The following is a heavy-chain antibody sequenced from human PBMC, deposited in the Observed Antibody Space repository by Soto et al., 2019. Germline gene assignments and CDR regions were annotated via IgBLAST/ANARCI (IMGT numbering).Heavy chain of an antibody. V-gene: IGHV3-30*18. CDR1: GFTFSSYG. CDR2: ISYDGSEK. D-gene: IGHD1-1*01. J-gene: IGHJ6*02. CDR3: AKAGGPTYNYYGVEV. Sequence: GGSLRLSCAVSGFTFSSYGMRWVRQAPVKGLEWVAFISYDGSEKYYADSVKGRFTISRDNSKNTLYLQMNSLRAEDTAVFYCAKAGGPTYNYYGVEVWGQGTTVTVSS.